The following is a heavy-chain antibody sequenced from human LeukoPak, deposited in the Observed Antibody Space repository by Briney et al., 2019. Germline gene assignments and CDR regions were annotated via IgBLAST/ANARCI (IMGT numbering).Heavy chain of an antibody. V-gene: IGHV1-46*01. CDR2: INPSGGST. D-gene: IGHD1-26*01. CDR3: ARVGVGATKGDAFDI. Sequence: GASVKVSCKASGYTFTSYYMHWVRQAPGQGLEWMGIINPSGGSTSYAQKFQGRVTMTRDMSTSTVYMELSSLRSEDTAVYYCARVGVGATKGDAFDIWGQGTMVTVSS. J-gene: IGHJ3*02. CDR1: GYTFTSYY.